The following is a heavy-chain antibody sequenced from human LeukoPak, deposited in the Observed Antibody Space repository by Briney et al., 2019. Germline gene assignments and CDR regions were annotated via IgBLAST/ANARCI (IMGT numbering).Heavy chain of an antibody. CDR2: ISNSGGSA. V-gene: IGHV3-23*01. Sequence: GGSLRLSCGASGFTFSNYAMSWVRQAPGKGLEWVSGISNSGGSAYYADSVKGRFTISRDNSRNTLYLQMNSLRAEGTAVYYCAKGFRLGELSSAFDYWGQGTLVTVSS. J-gene: IGHJ4*02. D-gene: IGHD3-16*02. CDR1: GFTFSNYA. CDR3: AKGFRLGELSSAFDY.